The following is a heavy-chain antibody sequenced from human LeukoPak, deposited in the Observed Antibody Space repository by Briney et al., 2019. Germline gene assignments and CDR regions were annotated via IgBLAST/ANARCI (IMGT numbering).Heavy chain of an antibody. D-gene: IGHD3-10*01. V-gene: IGHV4-59*01. CDR3: ASLYYYGSGSYVEDV. CDR2: IYYSGST. Sequence: SETLSLTCTVSGGSISSYYWSWIRQPPGKGLEWIGYIYYSGSTSYNPSLKSRVTISVGTSKNQFSLKLSSVTAADTAVYYCASLYYYGSGSYVEDVWGQGTTVTVSS. CDR1: GGSISSYY. J-gene: IGHJ6*02.